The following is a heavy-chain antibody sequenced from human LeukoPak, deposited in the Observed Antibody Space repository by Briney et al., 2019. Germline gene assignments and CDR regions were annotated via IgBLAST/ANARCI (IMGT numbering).Heavy chain of an antibody. CDR2: IYHSGTT. CDR3: ARDGVFHDSDGYSFDY. CDR1: NYSITSGCF. V-gene: IGHV4-38-2*02. J-gene: IGHJ4*02. D-gene: IGHD3-22*01. Sequence: PSETLSLTCAVSNYSITSGCFWGWIRQPPGKGLEWIASIYHSGTTYYNPSLRNRVTLFVDTSKNQFSLKLTSLTAADTAVYYCARDGVFHDSDGYSFDYWGQGTLVTVSS.